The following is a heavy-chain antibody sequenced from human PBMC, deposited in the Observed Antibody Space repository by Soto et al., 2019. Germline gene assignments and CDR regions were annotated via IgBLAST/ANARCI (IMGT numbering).Heavy chain of an antibody. D-gene: IGHD1-26*01. J-gene: IGHJ6*03. Sequence: SETLSLTCTVSGGSISSYYGSWIRQPPGKGLEWIGYIYYSGSTNYNPSLKSRVTIPVDTSKNQFSLKLSSVTAADTAVYYCARRPPGGFYYYYYMDVWGKGTTVTVSS. V-gene: IGHV4-59*08. CDR3: ARRPPGGFYYYYYMDV. CDR1: GGSISSYY. CDR2: IYYSGST.